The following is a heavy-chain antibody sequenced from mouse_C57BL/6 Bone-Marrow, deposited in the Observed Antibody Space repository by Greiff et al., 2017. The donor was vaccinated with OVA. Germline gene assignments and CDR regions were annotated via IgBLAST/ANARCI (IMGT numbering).Heavy chain of an antibody. V-gene: IGHV10-1*01. CDR2: IRSKSNNYAT. CDR1: GFSFNTYA. CDR3: VRSTMVTPFAY. Sequence: EVHLVESGGGLVQPKGSLKLSCAASGFSFNTYAMNWVRQAPGKGLEWVARIRSKSNNYATYYADSVKDRFTISRDDSESMLYLQMNNLKTEDTAMYYCVRSTMVTPFAYWGQGTLVTVSA. D-gene: IGHD2-2*01. J-gene: IGHJ3*01.